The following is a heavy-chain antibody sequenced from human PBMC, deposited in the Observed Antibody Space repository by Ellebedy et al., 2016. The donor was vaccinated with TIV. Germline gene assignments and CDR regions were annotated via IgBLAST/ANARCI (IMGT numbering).Heavy chain of an antibody. D-gene: IGHD6-13*01. CDR1: GGSISRGSYY. Sequence: MPSETLSLTCTVSGGSISRGSYYWNWIRQYPGKGLEWIGYTYYSGSTYYNPSLKSRVNVSVDTSKNQFSLKLSSVTAADTAVYYCARGKFAAAGIDYWGQGTLLTVSS. CDR3: ARGKFAAAGIDY. CDR2: TYYSGST. J-gene: IGHJ4*02. V-gene: IGHV4-31*03.